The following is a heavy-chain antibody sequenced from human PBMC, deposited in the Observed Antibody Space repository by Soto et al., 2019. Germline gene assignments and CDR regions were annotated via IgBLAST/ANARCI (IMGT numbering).Heavy chain of an antibody. D-gene: IGHD4-4*01. Sequence: QVQLVQSGAEVKKPGSSVKVSCKASGGTFSSYAISWVRQAPGQGIEWMGGIIPIFGTANYAQKFQGRVTITADESTRTAYMELSSLRSEDTAVYFCARHGLDYSNYRAQIYYYYYGMDVWGQGTTVTVSS. V-gene: IGHV1-69*12. CDR2: IIPIFGTA. CDR3: ARHGLDYSNYRAQIYYYYYGMDV. CDR1: GGTFSSYA. J-gene: IGHJ6*02.